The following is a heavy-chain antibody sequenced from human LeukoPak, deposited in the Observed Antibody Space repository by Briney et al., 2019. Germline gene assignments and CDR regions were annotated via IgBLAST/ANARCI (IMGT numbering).Heavy chain of an antibody. J-gene: IGHJ2*01. CDR3: ARDGQAHCSGGRCFLYWYFDL. Sequence: SETLSLTCTVSGGSISSSSYYWGWIRQPPGKGLEWIGSIYYSGSTYYNPSLKSRVTISVDTSKNQFSLKLSSVTAADTAVYYCARDGQAHCSGGRCFLYWYFDLWGRGTPVTVSS. CDR1: GGSISSSSYY. V-gene: IGHV4-39*07. D-gene: IGHD2-15*01. CDR2: IYYSGST.